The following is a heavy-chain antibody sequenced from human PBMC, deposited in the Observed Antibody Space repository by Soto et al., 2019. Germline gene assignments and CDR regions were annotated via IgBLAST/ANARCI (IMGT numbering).Heavy chain of an antibody. D-gene: IGHD3-10*01. CDR1: GYTFTGYY. CDR2: INPNSGGT. J-gene: IGHJ6*02. CDR3: ARARPGMVRGVIIDYGMDV. Sequence: ASVKVSCKASGYTFTGYYMHWVRQAPGQGLEWMGWINPNSGGTNYAQKFQGWVTMTRDTSISTAYMELSRLRSDDTAVYYCARARPGMVRGVIIDYGMDVWGQGTTVTV. V-gene: IGHV1-2*04.